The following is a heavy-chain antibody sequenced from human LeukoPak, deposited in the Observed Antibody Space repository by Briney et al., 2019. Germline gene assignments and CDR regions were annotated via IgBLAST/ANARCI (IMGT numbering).Heavy chain of an antibody. V-gene: IGHV3-15*01. Sequence: KSGGSLRLSCAASGFTFSKVWMSWVRQAPGKGLEWVGRIKSKTDGGTIDYAAPVKGRFTISGDDSKDTLFLQMNSLKTEDTAVYYCTTDLSELDDSGYYAKYFHHWGQGTLVSVSS. CDR1: GFTFSKVW. D-gene: IGHD3-22*01. CDR2: IKSKTDGGTI. J-gene: IGHJ1*01. CDR3: TTDLSELDDSGYYAKYFHH.